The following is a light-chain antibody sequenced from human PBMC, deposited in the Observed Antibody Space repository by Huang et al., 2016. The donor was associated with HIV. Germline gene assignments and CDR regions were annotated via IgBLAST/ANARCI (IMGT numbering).Light chain of an antibody. J-gene: IGKJ2*01. CDR2: AAS. CDR1: QGISNS. CDR3: QQYFSTPNT. Sequence: DIQMTQSPSSLSASVSDRVTITCRASQGISNSLAWYQQKPGKAPKHLLHAASKLASGVPSRFSGSGSGTNYSLTINTVQPADFATYYCQQYFSTPNTFGQGTKLEIK. V-gene: IGKV1-NL1*01.